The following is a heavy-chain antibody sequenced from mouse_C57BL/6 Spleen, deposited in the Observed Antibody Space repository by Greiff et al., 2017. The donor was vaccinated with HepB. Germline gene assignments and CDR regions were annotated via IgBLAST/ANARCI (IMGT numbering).Heavy chain of an antibody. D-gene: IGHD2-1*01. CDR3: VRDPYGNYGELGYFDY. CDR2: IRSKSSNYAT. Sequence: EVQLVESGGGLVQPKGSLKLSCAASGFTFNTYAMHWVRQAPGKGLEWVARIRSKSSNYATYYADSVKDRFTISRDDSQSMLYLQMNNLKTEDTAMYYCVRDPYGNYGELGYFDYWGQGTTLTVSS. J-gene: IGHJ2*01. CDR1: GFTFNTYA. V-gene: IGHV10-3*01.